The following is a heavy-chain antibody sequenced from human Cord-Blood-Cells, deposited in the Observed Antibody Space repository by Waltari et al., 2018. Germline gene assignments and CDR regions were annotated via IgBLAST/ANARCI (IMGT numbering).Heavy chain of an antibody. CDR1: GGSFSRHA. CDR3: ARDRIYDSSGYYWFDP. J-gene: IGHJ5*02. CDR2: IIPIFGTA. D-gene: IGHD3-22*01. Sequence: HARSVQSGAEVMQPGSSVKVSLKDSGGSFSRHAIRWLLLPPAEGLEWMGGIIPIFGTANYAQKFQGRVTITADESTSTAYMELSSLRSEDTAVYYCARDRIYDSSGYYWFDPWGQGTLVTVSS. V-gene: IGHV1-69*01.